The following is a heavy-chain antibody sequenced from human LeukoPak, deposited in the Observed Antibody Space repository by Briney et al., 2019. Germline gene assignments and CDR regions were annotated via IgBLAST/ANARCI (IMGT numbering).Heavy chain of an antibody. J-gene: IGHJ6*03. CDR1: GFTFSSYG. CDR2: ISGSGGST. D-gene: IGHD3-10*01. Sequence: PGGSLRLSCAASGFTFSSYGMSWVRQAPGKGLEWVSAISGSGGSTYYAYSVKGRFTISRDNSKNTLYLQMNSLRAEDTVVYYCAKDGLWFGELFSNYYYYYMDVWGKGTTVTISS. V-gene: IGHV3-23*01. CDR3: AKDGLWFGELFSNYYYYYMDV.